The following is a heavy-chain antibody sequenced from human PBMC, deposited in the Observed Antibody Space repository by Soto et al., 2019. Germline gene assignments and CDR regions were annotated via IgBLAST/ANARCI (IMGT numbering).Heavy chain of an antibody. Sequence: PGGSLRLSCAASGFTFSNYAMSWVRQAPGKELEWVSSISSSGGSTDYADSVKGRFTISRDNSQNTLNLQMNSLRAEDTAIYFCANNEHAMDQKYWSPGTPVTAS. D-gene: IGHD2-2*01. CDR3: ANNEHAMDQKY. CDR1: GFTFSNYA. V-gene: IGHV3-23*01. CDR2: ISSSGGST. J-gene: IGHJ4*02.